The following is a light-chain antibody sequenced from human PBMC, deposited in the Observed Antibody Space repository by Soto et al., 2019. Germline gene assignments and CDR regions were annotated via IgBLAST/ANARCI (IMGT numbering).Light chain of an antibody. CDR3: LQFNTFPWT. CDR2: KVS. J-gene: IGKJ1*01. V-gene: IGKV1-5*03. CDR1: QSISSW. Sequence: DIQMTQSPSTLSASVGDRVTITCRASQSISSWVAWYQQQPGKGPKFLINKVSNLESGVPSRISGSGSGTEFTLTVSSLQPDDFATYYCLQFNTFPWTFGQGTKV.